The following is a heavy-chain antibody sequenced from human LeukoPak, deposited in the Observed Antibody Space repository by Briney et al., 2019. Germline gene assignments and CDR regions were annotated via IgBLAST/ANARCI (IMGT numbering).Heavy chain of an antibody. CDR2: IWYDGSNK. J-gene: IGHJ4*02. CDR1: GFTFSSYG. Sequence: PGRSLRLSCAASGFTFSSYGMHWVRQAPGKGLEWVAVIWYDGSNKYYADSVKGRFTISRDNSKNTLYLQMNSLRAEDTAVYYCAGDGDRGYSFDYWGQGTLVTVSS. CDR3: AGDGDRGYSFDY. V-gene: IGHV3-33*01. D-gene: IGHD5-18*01.